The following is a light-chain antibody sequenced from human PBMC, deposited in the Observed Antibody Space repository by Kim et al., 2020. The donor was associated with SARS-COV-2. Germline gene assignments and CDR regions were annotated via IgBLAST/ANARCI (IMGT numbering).Light chain of an antibody. CDR2: GKN. CDR1: SLRSYY. J-gene: IGLJ1*01. Sequence: SSELTQDPAVSVALGQTVRITCQGDSLRSYYASWYQQKPGQAHVLVIYGKNNRPSGIPDRFSVSSSGNTASLTITGAQAEDEADYYCNSRDSSGNHDVFGNGTKFT. V-gene: IGLV3-19*01. CDR3: NSRDSSGNHDV.